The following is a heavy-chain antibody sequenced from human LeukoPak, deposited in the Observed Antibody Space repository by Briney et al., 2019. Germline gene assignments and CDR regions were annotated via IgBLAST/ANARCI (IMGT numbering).Heavy chain of an antibody. V-gene: IGHV4-59*01. CDR2: IYYSGST. Sequence: SETLSLTCTVSGGSISSYYWSWIRQPPGKGLEWIGYIYYSGSTNYNPSLKSRVTISVDTSKNQFSLKLSSVTAADTAVCYCARVEYQLPFGAFDIWGQGTMVTVSS. D-gene: IGHD2-2*01. CDR3: ARVEYQLPFGAFDI. CDR1: GGSISSYY. J-gene: IGHJ3*02.